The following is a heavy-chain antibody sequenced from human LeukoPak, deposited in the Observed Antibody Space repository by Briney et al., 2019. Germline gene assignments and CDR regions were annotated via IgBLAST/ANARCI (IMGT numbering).Heavy chain of an antibody. CDR1: GFTCSSYS. D-gene: IGHD3-22*01. V-gene: IGHV3-21*01. Sequence: AESLTLSCAASGFTCSSYSLNWVRQAPGKGLEWVSSISSSSSYIHYADSVKGRSTISRDNAKNSLYLQMNSLRAEDTAVYYCGCTYYDSSGYYYPVDPWGQGTLVTVSS. CDR3: GCTYYDSSGYYYPVDP. CDR2: ISSSSSYI. J-gene: IGHJ5*02.